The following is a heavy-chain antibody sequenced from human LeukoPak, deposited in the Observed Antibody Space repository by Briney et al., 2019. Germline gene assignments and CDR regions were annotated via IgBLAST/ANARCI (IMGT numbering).Heavy chain of an antibody. Sequence: SETLSLTCTVSGGSISSYYWSWIRQPPGKGLEWIGYIYYSGSTSYNPSLKSRVTMSVDTSKNQFSLKLSSVTAADTAVYYCARDGYYDILTGPTPFYGMDVWGQGTTVTVSS. J-gene: IGHJ6*02. CDR3: ARDGYYDILTGPTPFYGMDV. CDR1: GGSISSYY. D-gene: IGHD3-9*01. CDR2: IYYSGST. V-gene: IGHV4-59*01.